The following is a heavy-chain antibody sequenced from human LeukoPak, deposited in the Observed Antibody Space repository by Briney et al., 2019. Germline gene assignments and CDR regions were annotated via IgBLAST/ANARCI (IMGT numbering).Heavy chain of an antibody. CDR3: ASNVPGARSITGTTDAFDI. Sequence: ASVKVSCKASGYTFTSYGISWVRQAPGQGLEWMGWISAYNGNTNHAQKLQGRVTMTTDTSTSTAYMELRSLRSDDTAVYYCASNVPGARSITGTTDAFDIWGQGTMVTVSS. CDR2: ISAYNGNT. CDR1: GYTFTSYG. J-gene: IGHJ3*02. V-gene: IGHV1-18*01. D-gene: IGHD1-20*01.